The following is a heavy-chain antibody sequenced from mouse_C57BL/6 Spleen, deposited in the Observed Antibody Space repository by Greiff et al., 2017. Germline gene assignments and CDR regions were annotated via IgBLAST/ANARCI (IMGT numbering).Heavy chain of an antibody. CDR1: GYSITSGYD. J-gene: IGHJ4*01. Sequence: EVQRVESGPGMVKPSQSLSLTCTVTGYSITSGYDWHWIRHFPGNKLEWMGYISYSGSTNYNPSLKSRISITHDTSKNHFFLKLNSVTTEDTATYYCARGGLREAMDYWGQGTSVTVSS. V-gene: IGHV3-1*01. CDR3: ARGGLREAMDY. CDR2: ISYSGST. D-gene: IGHD1-1*01.